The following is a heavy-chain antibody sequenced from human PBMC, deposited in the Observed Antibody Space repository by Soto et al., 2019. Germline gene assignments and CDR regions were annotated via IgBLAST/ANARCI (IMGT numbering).Heavy chain of an antibody. CDR1: GYTFTSYY. V-gene: IGHV1-46*01. D-gene: IGHD1-26*01. J-gene: IGHJ5*02. CDR3: ARCPECGPTGWFDP. CDR2: INTIGGST. Sequence: QVQLVQSGAELKKPGASVKVSCKASGYTFTSYYMHWVRQAPGQGLEWMGIINTIGGSTSYAQKFQGRVTMTRDTSTSRVYMELSSLRSEDTAVYYCARCPECGPTGWFDPWGQGTLVTVSS.